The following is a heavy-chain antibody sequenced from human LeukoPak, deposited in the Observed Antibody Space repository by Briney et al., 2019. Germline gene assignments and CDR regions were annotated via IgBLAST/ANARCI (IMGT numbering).Heavy chain of an antibody. CDR3: ARVSARIPAYYDFWSGYYPPGGYFDY. CDR1: GYTFSSYG. V-gene: IGHV1-46*01. Sequence: ASVKVSCKASGYTFSSYGISWVRQAPGQGLEWMGIINPSGGSTSYAQKFQGRVTMTRDMSTSTVYMELSSLRSEDTAVYYCARVSARIPAYYDFWSGYYPPGGYFDYWGQGTLVTVSS. D-gene: IGHD3-3*01. J-gene: IGHJ4*02. CDR2: INPSGGST.